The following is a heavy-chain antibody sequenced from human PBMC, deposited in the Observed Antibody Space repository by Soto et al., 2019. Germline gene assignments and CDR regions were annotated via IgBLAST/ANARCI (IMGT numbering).Heavy chain of an antibody. CDR3: TTRFRIHYDSSGYYFSPYAFDI. Sequence: PGGSLRLSCAASGFTFSNAWMNWVRQAPGKGLEWVGRIKSKTDGGTTDYAAPVKGRFTISRDDSKNTLYLQMNSLKTEDTAVYYCTTRFRIHYDSSGYYFSPYAFDIWGQGTMVTVSS. CDR1: GFTFSNAW. CDR2: IKSKTDGGTT. D-gene: IGHD3-22*01. V-gene: IGHV3-15*07. J-gene: IGHJ3*02.